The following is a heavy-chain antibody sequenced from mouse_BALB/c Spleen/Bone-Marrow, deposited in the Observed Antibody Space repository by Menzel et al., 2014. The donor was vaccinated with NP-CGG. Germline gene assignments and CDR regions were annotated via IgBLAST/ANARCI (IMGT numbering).Heavy chain of an antibody. D-gene: IGHD2-4*01. Sequence: DVQLQESGGGLVKPGGSLKLSCAASRFTFSSCAMSWVRQTPEKRLEWVATISSGGSYAYYPDSVKGRFTISRDNAKNSLYLQMSSLRSEDTAMYYCARKSYYDYDGRPWFAYWGQGTLVTVSA. CDR1: RFTFSSCA. CDR2: ISSGGSYA. V-gene: IGHV5-9-3*01. CDR3: ARKSYYDYDGRPWFAY. J-gene: IGHJ3*01.